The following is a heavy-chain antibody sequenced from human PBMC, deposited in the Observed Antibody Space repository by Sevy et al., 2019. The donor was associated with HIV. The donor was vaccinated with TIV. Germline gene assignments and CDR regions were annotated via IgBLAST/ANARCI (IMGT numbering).Heavy chain of an antibody. D-gene: IGHD6-13*01. CDR1: GFTFSSYA. V-gene: IGHV3-23*01. CDR2: ISGRGGST. Sequence: GGSLRLSCAASGFTFSSYAMSWVRQAPGKGLEWVSAISGRGGSTYYADSLKGRFTISRDNSKNTLYLQMNSLRAEDTAVYYCARWGAAAAGNYFQHWGQGTLVTVSS. CDR3: ARWGAAAAGNYFQH. J-gene: IGHJ1*01.